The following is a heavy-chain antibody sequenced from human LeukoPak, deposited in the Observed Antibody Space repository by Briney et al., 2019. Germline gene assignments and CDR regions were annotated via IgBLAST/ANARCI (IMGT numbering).Heavy chain of an antibody. CDR1: GYTFTSYG. D-gene: IGHD3-16*01. CDR3: GGSPRGGDRFDP. J-gene: IGHJ5*02. V-gene: IGHV1-8*02. Sequence: ASVKVSCKASGYTFTSYGISWVRQATGQGLEWMGWMNPKNGKTGYAQMFQGRVSMTRDASITTAYMELRSLKYEDTAVYYSGGSPRGGDRFDPWGQGTLVTVSS. CDR2: MNPKNGKT.